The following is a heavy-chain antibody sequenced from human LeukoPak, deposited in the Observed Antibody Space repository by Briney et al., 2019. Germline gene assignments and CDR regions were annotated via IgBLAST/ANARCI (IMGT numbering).Heavy chain of an antibody. D-gene: IGHD6-13*01. CDR2: ISYDGSNK. CDR1: GFTFSSYA. V-gene: IGHV3-30-3*01. CDR3: ARDYSSSWWFYYYYGMDV. J-gene: IGHJ6*02. Sequence: GGSLRLSCAASGFTFSSYAMHWVRQAPGKGLEWVAVISYDGSNKYYADSVKGRFTISRDNSKNTLYLQMNSLRAEDTAVYYCARDYSSSWWFYYYYGMDVWGQGTTVTVSS.